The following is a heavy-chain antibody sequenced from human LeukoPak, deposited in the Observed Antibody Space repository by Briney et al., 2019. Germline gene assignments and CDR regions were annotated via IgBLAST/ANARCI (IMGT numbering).Heavy chain of an antibody. CDR3: ARRTTTWAFDI. CDR1: GYSFSNYW. J-gene: IGHJ3*02. Sequence: GESLKISCKGSGYSFSNYWIGWVRQMPGKGLEWMGIIYPVDSDTRHSPSFQGQVTISADKSISTAYLQWSSLKASDTAMYYCARRTTTWAFDIWGQGTMVTVSS. CDR2: IYPVDSDT. D-gene: IGHD2/OR15-2a*01. V-gene: IGHV5-51*01.